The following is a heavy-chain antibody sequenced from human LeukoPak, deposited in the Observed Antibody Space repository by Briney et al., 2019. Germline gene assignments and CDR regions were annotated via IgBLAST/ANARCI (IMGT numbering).Heavy chain of an antibody. CDR2: ISYNGSNK. CDR3: ARDIVLMVYAISPGY. D-gene: IGHD2-8*01. J-gene: IGHJ4*02. V-gene: IGHV3-30*04. Sequence: GGSLRLSCAASGFTFSSYAMHWVRQAPGKGLEWVAVISYNGSNKYYADSVKGRFTISRDNSKNTLYLQMNSLRAEDTAVYYCARDIVLMVYAISPGYWGQGTLVSLCS. CDR1: GFTFSSYA.